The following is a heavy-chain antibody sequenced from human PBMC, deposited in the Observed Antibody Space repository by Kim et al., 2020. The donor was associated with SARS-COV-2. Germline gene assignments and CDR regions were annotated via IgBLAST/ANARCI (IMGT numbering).Heavy chain of an antibody. CDR3: AKASSRGAYLTYFDY. J-gene: IGHJ4*02. CDR1: FTFNNYA. CDR2: ISGSGAPT. Sequence: FTFNNYAMSWVRQAPGKGLEWVSTISGSGAPTYYADSVKGRFTISRDDSKNTLHLQMNSLRAEDTAVYYCAKASSRGAYLTYFDYWGPGTLAT. D-gene: IGHD1-26*01. V-gene: IGHV3-23*01.